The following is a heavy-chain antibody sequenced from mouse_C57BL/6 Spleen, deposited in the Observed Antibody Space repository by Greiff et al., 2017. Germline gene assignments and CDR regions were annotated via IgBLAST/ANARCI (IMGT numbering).Heavy chain of an antibody. CDR2: IHPNSGST. V-gene: IGHV1-64*01. Sequence: VQLQQPGAELVKPGASVKLSCKASGYTFTSYWMHWVKQRPGQGLEWIGMIHPNSGSTNYNEKFKSKATLTVDESSSTAYMQLSSLTSEDSAVYYCARDGNYGGYFDYWGQGTTLTVSS. CDR3: ARDGNYGGYFDY. CDR1: GYTFTSYW. J-gene: IGHJ2*01. D-gene: IGHD2-1*01.